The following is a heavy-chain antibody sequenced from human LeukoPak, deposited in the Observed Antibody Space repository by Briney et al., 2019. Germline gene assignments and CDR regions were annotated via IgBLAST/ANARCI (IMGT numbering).Heavy chain of an antibody. J-gene: IGHJ4*02. CDR3: AKEVGVANFDY. D-gene: IGHD1-26*01. V-gene: IGHV3-23*01. CDR2: IGGRGFNT. Sequence: GGSLRLSCAASGFTFSSYAMSWVRQAPGKGLEWVSAIGGRGFNTYYAESVKGRFTISRDNSKNTLYLQMNSLRAEDTAVYYCAKEVGVANFDYWGQGTLVTVSS. CDR1: GFTFSSYA.